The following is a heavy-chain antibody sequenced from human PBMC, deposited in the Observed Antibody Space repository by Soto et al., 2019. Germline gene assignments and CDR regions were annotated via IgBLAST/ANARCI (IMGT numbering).Heavy chain of an antibody. J-gene: IGHJ6*02. CDR2: IPYDGSNK. Sequence: QVQLVESGGGVVQPGRSLRLSCAASGFTFSSYGMHWVRQAPGKGLEWVAVIPYDGSNKYYADSVKGRFTISRDNSKNTLYLQMNSLRAEDTAVYYCAKDSGTASHYYYYGMDVWGQGTTVTVSS. D-gene: IGHD3-10*01. CDR1: GFTFSSYG. V-gene: IGHV3-30*18. CDR3: AKDSGTASHYYYYGMDV.